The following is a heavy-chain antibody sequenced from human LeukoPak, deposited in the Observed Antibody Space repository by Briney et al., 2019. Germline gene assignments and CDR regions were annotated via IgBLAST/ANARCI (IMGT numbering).Heavy chain of an antibody. CDR2: ISYDGSNK. CDR3: ARDAAVAGAVNWFDP. D-gene: IGHD6-19*01. CDR1: GFTFSSYA. Sequence: PGRSLRLSCAASGFTFSSYARHWVRQAPGKGLEWVAVISYDGSNKYYADSVKGRFTISRDTSKNTLYLQMNSLRAEDTAVYYCARDAAVAGAVNWFDPWGQGTLVTVSS. V-gene: IGHV3-30-3*01. J-gene: IGHJ5*02.